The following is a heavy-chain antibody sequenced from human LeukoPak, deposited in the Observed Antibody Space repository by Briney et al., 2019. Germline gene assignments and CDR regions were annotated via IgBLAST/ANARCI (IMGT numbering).Heavy chain of an antibody. D-gene: IGHD1-26*01. Sequence: SQTLSLTCTVSGGSISSGSYYWSWIRQPPGKGLEWIGYIYYSGSTNYNPSLKSRVTISVDTSKNQFSLKLSSVTAADTAVYYCARVPTDYYMDVWGKGTTVTVSS. CDR1: GGSISSGSYY. J-gene: IGHJ6*03. CDR2: IYYSGST. CDR3: ARVPTDYYMDV. V-gene: IGHV4-61*01.